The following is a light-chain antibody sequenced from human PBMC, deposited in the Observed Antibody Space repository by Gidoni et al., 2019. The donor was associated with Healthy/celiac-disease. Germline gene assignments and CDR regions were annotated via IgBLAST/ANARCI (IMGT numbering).Light chain of an antibody. CDR2: DAS. CDR1: QDISNY. J-gene: IGKJ2*01. CDR3: QQYDNLPYT. Sequence: DIQMTQSPSSLSASVGDRVTITCQASQDISNYLNWYQQKPGKAPKLRIYDASNLETGVPSRFSGSGSGTDFTFTISSLQPEDIATYYCQQYDNLPYTCXQXTKLEIK. V-gene: IGKV1-33*01.